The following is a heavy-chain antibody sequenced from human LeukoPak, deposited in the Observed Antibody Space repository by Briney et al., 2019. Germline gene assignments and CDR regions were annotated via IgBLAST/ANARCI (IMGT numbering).Heavy chain of an antibody. J-gene: IGHJ4*02. D-gene: IGHD6-19*01. CDR2: ILSSSRYT. CDR3: ARDPSSVEMAGLHNDY. V-gene: IGHV3-11*06. Sequence: GGSLRLSCAASGFTFSGYAMSWTRQAPGKGLEWVSYILSSSRYTNYADSVKGRFTISRDNAKNSLYLQMNSLRAEDTAVYYCARDPSSVEMAGLHNDYWGQGTLVTVSS. CDR1: GFTFSGYA.